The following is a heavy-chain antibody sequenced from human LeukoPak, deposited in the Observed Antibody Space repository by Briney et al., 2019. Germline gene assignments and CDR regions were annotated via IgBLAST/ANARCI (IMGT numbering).Heavy chain of an antibody. Sequence: PSETLSLTCSVSGYSISSGRFWGWIRRPPGKGLEWLGSIYNTGTTYLSPSLKNRLTISVDTSRNQFSLKLTSMTAADTAMYYCAKPSSVAARGPFDIWGLGTVVTVSP. CDR2: IYNTGTT. CDR1: GYSISSGRF. D-gene: IGHD6-6*01. CDR3: AKPSSVAARGPFDI. V-gene: IGHV4-38-2*01. J-gene: IGHJ3*02.